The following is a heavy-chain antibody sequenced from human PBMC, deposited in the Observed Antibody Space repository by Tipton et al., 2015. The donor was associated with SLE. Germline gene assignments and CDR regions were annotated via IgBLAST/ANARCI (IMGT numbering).Heavy chain of an antibody. D-gene: IGHD6-13*01. V-gene: IGHV4-4*07. CDR1: GASISTYY. Sequence: TLSLTCSVSGASISTYYWGWIRQAPGKGLEWVGCMRRGGRTDYNPSLQGRVAMSVDTSKNQLSIDLNSVTAADTAVYYCARGGGDSSSCQDFDRWGQGTLVTVSS. CDR3: ARGGGDSSSCQDFDR. CDR2: MRRGGRT. J-gene: IGHJ4*02.